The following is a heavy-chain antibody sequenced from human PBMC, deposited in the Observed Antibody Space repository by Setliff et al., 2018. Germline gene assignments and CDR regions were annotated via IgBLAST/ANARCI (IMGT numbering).Heavy chain of an antibody. CDR3: ARRFTVSRGVDCFDL. V-gene: IGHV4-59*08. D-gene: IGHD3-10*01. CDR1: GDSMRTNY. CDR2: IHYSGSS. Sequence: PSETLSLTCTVSGDSMRTNYWTWIRQSPGKGLEWIGYIHYSGSSTYNPSLKSRVTISVDTSKNQFSLKLTSVTAADTAQYYCARRFTVSRGVDCFDLWGQGALVTVSS. J-gene: IGHJ4*02.